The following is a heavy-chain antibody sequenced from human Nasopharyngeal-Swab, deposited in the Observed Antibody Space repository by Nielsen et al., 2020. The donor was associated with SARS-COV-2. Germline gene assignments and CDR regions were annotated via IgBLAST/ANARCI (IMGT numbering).Heavy chain of an antibody. CDR2: MNPNSGNT. CDR1: GYTFTSYD. J-gene: IGHJ4*02. Sequence: ASVKVSCKASGYTFTSYDINWVRQATGQGLEWMGWMNPNSGNTGYAQKFQGRVTMTRNTSISTAYMELSSLRSEDTAVYYRARVSPLPYSSSWYYFDYWGQGALVTVSS. CDR3: ARVSPLPYSSSWYYFDY. D-gene: IGHD6-13*01. V-gene: IGHV1-8*01.